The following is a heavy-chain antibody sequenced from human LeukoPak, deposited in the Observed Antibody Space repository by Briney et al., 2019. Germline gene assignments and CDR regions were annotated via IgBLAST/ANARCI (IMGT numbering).Heavy chain of an antibody. CDR1: GFTFTDYW. CDR3: ARDGTAAGLYFDL. Sequence: PGGSLRLSCAVSGFTFTDYWMNWVRQAPGKGLEWVASIRQDGSEKTYVDSVKGRFTNSRDNTKNSLSLQVNSLRVEDTAVYYCARDGTAAGLYFDLWGQGTLVTVSS. V-gene: IGHV3-7*01. CDR2: IRQDGSEK. D-gene: IGHD6-13*01. J-gene: IGHJ4*01.